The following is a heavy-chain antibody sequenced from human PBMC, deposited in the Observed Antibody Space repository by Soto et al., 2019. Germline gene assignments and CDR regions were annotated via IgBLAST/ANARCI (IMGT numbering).Heavy chain of an antibody. V-gene: IGHV5-51*01. CDR1: GYSFTSYW. J-gene: IGHJ3*02. CDR2: IYPGDSDT. D-gene: IGHD3-22*01. Sequence: GESLKISCKGSGYSFTSYWIGGVRQMPGKGLEWMGIIYPGDSDTRYSPSFQGQVTTSADKSISTAYLQWSSLKASDTAMYYCAQTVIYDSSGYYAFDIWGQGTMVTVSS. CDR3: AQTVIYDSSGYYAFDI.